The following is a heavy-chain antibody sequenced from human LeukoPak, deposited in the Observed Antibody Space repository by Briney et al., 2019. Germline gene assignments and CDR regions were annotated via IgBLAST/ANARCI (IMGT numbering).Heavy chain of an antibody. V-gene: IGHV3-30*04. J-gene: IGHJ6*04. CDR1: GFTFSSYA. CDR3: ARPLGYCSGGSCYSCYYYYGMDV. Sequence: GGSLRLSCAASGFTFSSYAMRWVRQAPGKGLEWVAAISHDGSNKYYADSVKGRFTISRDNPQNTLYLQMNSLRAEDTAVYYCARPLGYCSGGSCYSCYYYYGMDVWGKGTTVTVSS. CDR2: ISHDGSNK. D-gene: IGHD2-15*01.